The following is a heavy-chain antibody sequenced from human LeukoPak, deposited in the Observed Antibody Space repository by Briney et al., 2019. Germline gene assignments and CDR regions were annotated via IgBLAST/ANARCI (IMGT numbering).Heavy chain of an antibody. CDR3: AKDPSGSSSGSSTYFDY. CDR2: ISWNSGSI. CDR1: GFTFDDYA. Sequence: HPGRSLRLSCAASGFTFDDYAMHRVRQAPGKGLEWVSGISWNSGSIGYADSVKGRFTISRDNAKNSLYLQMNSLRAEDTALYYCAKDPSGSSSGSSTYFDYWGQGTLVTVSS. V-gene: IGHV3-9*01. J-gene: IGHJ4*02. D-gene: IGHD1-26*01.